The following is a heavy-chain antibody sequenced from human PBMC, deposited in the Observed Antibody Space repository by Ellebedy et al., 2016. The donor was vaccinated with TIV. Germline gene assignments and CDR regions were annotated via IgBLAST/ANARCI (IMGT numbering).Heavy chain of an antibody. J-gene: IGHJ4*02. CDR3: ATDPDGVYGDTSAY. Sequence: GESLKISCAASGFTVSSHYMNWVRQAPGKGLEWVSVIYTVGDTYYADSVKGRFTVSRENSKNTLYLQMNRLRAEDTAMYYCATDPDGVYGDTSAYWGRGTLVTVSS. CDR1: GFTVSSHY. V-gene: IGHV3-53*01. D-gene: IGHD4-17*01. CDR2: IYTVGDT.